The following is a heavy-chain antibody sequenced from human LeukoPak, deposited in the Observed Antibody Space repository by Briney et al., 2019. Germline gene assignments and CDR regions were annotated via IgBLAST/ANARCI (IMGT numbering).Heavy chain of an antibody. Sequence: SETLSLTCTVSGGSISGYFWSWIRQPPGKGPEWIGYIYSTGTTNYSPSLSSRVTISVDTSKNQLSLNLRFVTATDTAVYHCARHNPPPTGFCSGTSCFVSRSQYFYMDVWSKGTSVTVS. D-gene: IGHD2-2*01. CDR3: ARHNPPPTGFCSGTSCFVSRSQYFYMDV. CDR2: IYSTGTT. V-gene: IGHV4-4*09. CDR1: GGSISGYF. J-gene: IGHJ6*03.